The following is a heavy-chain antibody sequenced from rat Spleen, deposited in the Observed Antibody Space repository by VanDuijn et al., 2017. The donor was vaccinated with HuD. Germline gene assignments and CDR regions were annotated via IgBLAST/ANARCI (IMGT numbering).Heavy chain of an antibody. CDR2: IWGNGNT. Sequence: SSGVIWVRQPPGKGLEWMGVIWGNGNTNYDSALNSRLSISRDTSKSQVYLKMNSLQTEDTATYYCARETYGDGFDYWGQGVKVTVSS. J-gene: IGHJ2*01. V-gene: IGHV2-13*01. CDR3: ARETYGDGFDY. D-gene: IGHD1-11*01. CDR1: SSG.